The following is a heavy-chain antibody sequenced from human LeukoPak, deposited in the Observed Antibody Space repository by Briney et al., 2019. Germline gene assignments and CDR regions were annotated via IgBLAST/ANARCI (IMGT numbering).Heavy chain of an antibody. CDR3: AKIDRQYCSRSSCYALDY. Sequence: GESLKISCKCSGYSFSSYWIGWVRQMPGKGLEWMGIIYPGDSDTRYSPSFQGQVTISVDKSISTAYLQWSSLKASDTAIYYCAKIDRQYCSRSSCYALDYWGQGTQVTVSS. V-gene: IGHV5-51*01. J-gene: IGHJ4*02. CDR2: IYPGDSDT. D-gene: IGHD2-2*01. CDR1: GYSFSSYW.